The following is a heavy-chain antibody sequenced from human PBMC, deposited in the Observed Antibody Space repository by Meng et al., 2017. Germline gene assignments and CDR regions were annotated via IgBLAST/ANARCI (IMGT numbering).Heavy chain of an antibody. CDR3: ARDQRGYSSVVC. CDR1: GFTFSSYS. CDR2: ISSSSSYI. Sequence: LSLTYAASGFTFSSYSMNWVRQAPGKGLEWVSSISSSSSYIYYADSVKGRFTIPRDNAKNSLYLQMNSLRAEDTAVYYCARDQRGYSSVVCWGQGTLVTVSS. J-gene: IGHJ4*02. D-gene: IGHD6-19*01. V-gene: IGHV3-21*01.